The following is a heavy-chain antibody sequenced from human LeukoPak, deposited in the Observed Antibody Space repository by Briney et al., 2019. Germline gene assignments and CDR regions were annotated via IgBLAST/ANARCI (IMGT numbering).Heavy chain of an antibody. J-gene: IGHJ4*02. Sequence: SETLSLTCTVSGGSITYYYWSWIRQPAGRGLEWIGRVSSTENTYYNPSLRSRVTISPDKSKNQFSLKLTSVTAADTAVYYCARQSGGSYVYFDYWGQGALVTVSS. D-gene: IGHD3-22*01. CDR2: VSSTENT. CDR1: GGSITYYY. V-gene: IGHV4-4*07. CDR3: ARQSGGSYVYFDY.